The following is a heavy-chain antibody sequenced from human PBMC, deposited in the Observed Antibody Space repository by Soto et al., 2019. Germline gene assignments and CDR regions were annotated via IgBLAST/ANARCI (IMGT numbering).Heavy chain of an antibody. D-gene: IGHD1-26*01. CDR3: ATSGSKPRFDS. Sequence: GGSLRLSCAASGFTVSSNYMNWVRQAPEKGLEWVSLISSGGSTHYADSVKGRFTISRDTSKNTLYLQMNSLRAEDTAVYYCATSGSKPRFDSWGQGNLVTVSS. J-gene: IGHJ4*02. CDR2: ISSGGST. V-gene: IGHV3-66*01. CDR1: GFTVSSNY.